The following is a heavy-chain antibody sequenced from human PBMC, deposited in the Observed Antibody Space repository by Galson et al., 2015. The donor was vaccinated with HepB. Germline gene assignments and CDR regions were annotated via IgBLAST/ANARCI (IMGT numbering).Heavy chain of an antibody. CDR3: ARGIGGVVTIYQYYGMDV. J-gene: IGHJ6*02. D-gene: IGHD1-26*01. V-gene: IGHV3-30*03. CDR1: GFTFSRNF. Sequence: SLRLSCAASGFTFSRNFMHWVRQAPGKGLEWVAIISYDGSTKYYADSAKGRFTISRDNSKNTLYLQMNRLRPEDTAVYYCARGIGGVVTIYQYYGMDVWGQGTTVTVS. CDR2: ISYDGSTK.